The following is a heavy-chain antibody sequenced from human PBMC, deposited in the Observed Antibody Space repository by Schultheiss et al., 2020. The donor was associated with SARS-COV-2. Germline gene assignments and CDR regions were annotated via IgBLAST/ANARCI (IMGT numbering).Heavy chain of an antibody. CDR1: GFTFSSYA. Sequence: GESLKISCAASGFTFSSYAMHWVRQAPGKGLEWVAVISYDGSNKYYADSVKGRFTISRDNSKNTLYLQMNSLRAEDTAVYYCARAAIVRYYFDYWGQGTLVTVSS. D-gene: IGHD2/OR15-2a*01. CDR3: ARAAIVRYYFDY. V-gene: IGHV3-30-3*01. CDR2: ISYDGSNK. J-gene: IGHJ4*02.